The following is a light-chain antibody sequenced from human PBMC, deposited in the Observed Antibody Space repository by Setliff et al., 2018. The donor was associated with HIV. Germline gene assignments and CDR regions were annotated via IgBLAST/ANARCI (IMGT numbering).Light chain of an antibody. CDR3: SSYTTTITPYV. V-gene: IGLV2-14*01. CDR2: DVS. Sequence: QSALAQSASVSGSPGQSITISCTGTSSDIGDHNFVSWYQQHPGKAPKLMIYDVSKRPSGVSNRFSGSKSGSTASLTISGLQAEDEGDYYCSSYTTTITPYVFGTGTKVTVL. CDR1: SSDIGDHNF. J-gene: IGLJ1*01.